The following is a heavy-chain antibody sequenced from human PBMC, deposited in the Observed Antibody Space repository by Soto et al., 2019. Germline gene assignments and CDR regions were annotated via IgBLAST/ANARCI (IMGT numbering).Heavy chain of an antibody. CDR2: INTANGNT. D-gene: IGHD4-17*01. V-gene: IGHV1-3*04. J-gene: IGHJ4*02. CDR1: GYTFTSYA. Sequence: QVQLVQSGAEVKKPGASVKVSCKASGYTFTSYAMHWVRQAPGQRLEWMGWINTANGNTKYSQKFQDRVSITRDTSAGTAYMELSSLRSEDTAVYYCARGRSAVTTFYFDYWGQGTLVTVSS. CDR3: ARGRSAVTTFYFDY.